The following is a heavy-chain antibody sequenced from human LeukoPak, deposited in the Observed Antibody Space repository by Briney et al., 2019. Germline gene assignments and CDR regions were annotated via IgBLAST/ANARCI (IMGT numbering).Heavy chain of an antibody. J-gene: IGHJ6*03. V-gene: IGHV3-23*01. CDR3: AKGSPAILYYCMDV. CDR2: IIGTGAGT. Sequence: GGSLRLSCAASGFSFSNYVMTWVRQAPGKGLEWVLAIIGTGAGTYYADSVKGRFTISRDNAKNTLYLQMNSLRAEDTAVYYCAKGSPAILYYCMDVWGKGTTVTVSS. D-gene: IGHD2-21*01. CDR1: GFSFSNYV.